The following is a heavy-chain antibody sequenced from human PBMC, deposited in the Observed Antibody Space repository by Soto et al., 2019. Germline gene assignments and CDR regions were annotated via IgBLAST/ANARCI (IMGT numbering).Heavy chain of an antibody. CDR2: AHHSGTI. CDR3: ARHGVGSWNYDY. D-gene: IGHD1-7*01. V-gene: IGHV4-4*02. J-gene: IGHJ4*02. Sequence: SETLSLTCAVSGGSITDSNWWSWVRQFPGKGLEWIGEAHHSGTIDYSPSLKSRATISIDKSKNQFSLTLTSATAADTAVYYCARHGVGSWNYDYWGQGTPVTVSS. CDR1: GGSITDSNW.